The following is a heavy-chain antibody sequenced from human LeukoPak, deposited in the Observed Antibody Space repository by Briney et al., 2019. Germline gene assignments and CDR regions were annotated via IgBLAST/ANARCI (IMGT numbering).Heavy chain of an antibody. D-gene: IGHD1-26*01. V-gene: IGHV1-69*13. J-gene: IGHJ6*02. CDR1: GGAFSSYA. Sequence: SVKVSCKASGGAFSSYAISWVRQAPGQGLEWMGGIIPIFGTANYAQKFQGRVTITADESTSTAYMELSRLRSDDTAVYYCARGEDYGMDVWGQGTTVTVSS. CDR2: IIPIFGTA. CDR3: ARGEDYGMDV.